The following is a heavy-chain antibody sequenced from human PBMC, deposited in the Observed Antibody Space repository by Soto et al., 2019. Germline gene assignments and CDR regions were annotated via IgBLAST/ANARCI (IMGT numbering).Heavy chain of an antibody. CDR3: VKQGFGVLDL. CDR1: GFPFSSCA. J-gene: IGHJ4*02. Sequence: GGSRSLPCAASGFPFSSCAMRWDRQAPGMGLEWVSAIGASGSTTYYADSMKGRFTISRDNSKISLYLQMNSLRADDTAVYYCVKQGFGVLDLWGQGNLVTGS. V-gene: IGHV3-23*05. D-gene: IGHD3-3*01. CDR2: IGASGSTT.